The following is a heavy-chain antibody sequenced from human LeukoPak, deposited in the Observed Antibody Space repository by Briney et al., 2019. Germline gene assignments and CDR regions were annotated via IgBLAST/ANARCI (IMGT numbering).Heavy chain of an antibody. Sequence: ASVKVSCKASGYTFTSYYMHWVRQAPGQGLEWMGIINPSGGSTSYAQKFQGRVTMTRDTSTSTVYMELSSLRSEDTAVYYCAKIPVSYSSGWSNFDYWGQGTLVTVSS. D-gene: IGHD6-19*01. CDR3: AKIPVSYSSGWSNFDY. J-gene: IGHJ4*02. CDR1: GYTFTSYY. V-gene: IGHV1-46*01. CDR2: INPSGGST.